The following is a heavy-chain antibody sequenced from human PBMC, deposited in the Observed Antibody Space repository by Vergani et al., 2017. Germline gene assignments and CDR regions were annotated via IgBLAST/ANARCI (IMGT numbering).Heavy chain of an antibody. CDR1: GFTFSNYD. Sequence: QVRLVESGGGVVQTGGSLRLSCEASGFTFSNYDMNWVRQAPGRGLEWVAFIRYDGSKKNDAESVKGRFTISRDNSKNTLFLQMNSLRVEDTAVYYCAKALSSFYGSGSYLRGSQNYGMDVWGQGTTVTVSS. CDR3: AKALSSFYGSGSYLRGSQNYGMDV. V-gene: IGHV3-30*02. D-gene: IGHD3-10*01. J-gene: IGHJ6*02. CDR2: IRYDGSKK.